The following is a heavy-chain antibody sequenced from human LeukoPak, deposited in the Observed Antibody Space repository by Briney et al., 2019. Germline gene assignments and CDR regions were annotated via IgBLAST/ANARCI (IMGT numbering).Heavy chain of an antibody. V-gene: IGHV3-11*01. CDR3: ARCGGRGYSYGYPSYYYYMDV. CDR1: GFRFSDYY. Sequence: GGSLRLSCVASGFRFSDYYMSWIRQAPGKGLEWVSHISSSGSTIYYADSVKGRFTTSRDNAKSSLYLQMNSLRAEDTAVYYCARCGGRGYSYGYPSYYYYMDVWGKGTTATVSS. D-gene: IGHD5-18*01. CDR2: ISSSGSTI. J-gene: IGHJ6*03.